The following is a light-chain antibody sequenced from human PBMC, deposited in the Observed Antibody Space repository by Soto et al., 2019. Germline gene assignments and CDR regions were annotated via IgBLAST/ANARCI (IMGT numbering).Light chain of an antibody. V-gene: IGKV3-20*01. CDR2: GAS. Sequence: EILITQSPATLSVSPWESATLSCSASHRVSSYLAWYQQKPGQAPRIIIFGASGRATGIPDRFSGSGSGTDFTLTISRLEPEDFAVYYCQQYGSLSWTFGQGTKVDIK. CDR1: HRVSSY. J-gene: IGKJ1*01. CDR3: QQYGSLSWT.